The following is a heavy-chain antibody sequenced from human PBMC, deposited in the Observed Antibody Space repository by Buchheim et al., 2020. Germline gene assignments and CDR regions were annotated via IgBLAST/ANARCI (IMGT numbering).Heavy chain of an antibody. D-gene: IGHD6-19*01. CDR2: ISSVGSIQ. Sequence: QVQLVESGGGVVQPGRSLRLSCAASGFTFSSYGMHWVRQSPGEGLEWVAVISSVGSIQYYADSVKGRFTISSDNSKTTLFLQINSLRTEDTAVYYCAKEIGVADMFDYWGQGTL. J-gene: IGHJ4*02. CDR1: GFTFSSYG. V-gene: IGHV3-30*18. CDR3: AKEIGVADMFDY.